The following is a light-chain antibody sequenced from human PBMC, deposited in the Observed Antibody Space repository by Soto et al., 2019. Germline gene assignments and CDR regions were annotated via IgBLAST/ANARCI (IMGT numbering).Light chain of an antibody. V-gene: IGKV3-15*01. Sequence: EIVVTQSPAIGSVSPLERATLSCMASQDINSRLAWYQQRPGQAPRLLIFGASTRATGIPARFSGSGSGTVFTLTISNLQSEDFAVYSCQHYNGWPLTFGGGTKVDIK. CDR2: GAS. CDR3: QHYNGWPLT. CDR1: QDINSR. J-gene: IGKJ4*01.